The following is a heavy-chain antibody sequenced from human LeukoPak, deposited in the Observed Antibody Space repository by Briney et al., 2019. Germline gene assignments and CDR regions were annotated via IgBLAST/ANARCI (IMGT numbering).Heavy chain of an antibody. CDR1: GFTFSDYY. Sequence: GGSLRLSCAGSGFTFSDYYMAWIRQTPGKGLQRVSYISRGRDDIAYADSVKGRFTISRDNGKNSLYLQMNSLTAEDTAVYYCAREFGISRAFDIWGQGTMVTVSS. CDR2: ISRGRDDI. J-gene: IGHJ3*02. CDR3: AREFGISRAFDI. D-gene: IGHD3-10*01. V-gene: IGHV3-11*05.